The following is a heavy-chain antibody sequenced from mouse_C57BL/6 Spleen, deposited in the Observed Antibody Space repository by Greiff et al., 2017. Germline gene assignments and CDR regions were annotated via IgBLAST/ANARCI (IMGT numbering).Heavy chain of an antibody. CDR2: IDPNSGGT. CDR1: GYTFTSYW. J-gene: IGHJ4*01. Sequence: VQLQQPGAELVKPGASVKLSCKASGYTFTSYWMHWVKQRPGRGLEWIGRIDPNSGGTKYNEQFKSKATLTVDKPSSTAYMQRSRLTSEDSAVYYCARKNDYGGDYDMDYWGQGTTVTVSS. V-gene: IGHV1-72*01. CDR3: ARKNDYGGDYDMDY. D-gene: IGHD2-4*01.